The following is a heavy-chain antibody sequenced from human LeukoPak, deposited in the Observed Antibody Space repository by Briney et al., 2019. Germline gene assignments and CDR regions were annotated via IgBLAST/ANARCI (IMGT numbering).Heavy chain of an antibody. V-gene: IGHV1-18*01. CDR3: SRDDGPFGGVRFDH. Sequence: ASVKVSCKASGYTFTSHGISWVRQAPGQGLEWRGWISANNGNTNYAQKVQGRVTMTRDTSTSTAYMELRSLRYDDTAVYYCSRDDGPFGGVRFDHWGQGTLVTVSS. CDR2: ISANNGNT. J-gene: IGHJ4*02. D-gene: IGHD3-16*01. CDR1: GYTFTSHG.